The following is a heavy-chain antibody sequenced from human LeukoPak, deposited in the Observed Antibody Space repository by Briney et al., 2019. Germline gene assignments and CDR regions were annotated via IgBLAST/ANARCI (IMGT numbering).Heavy chain of an antibody. CDR3: ARHADFWSGSPYFDY. CDR2: IYTSGST. Sequence: PSETLSLTCTVSGGSISSHYWSWIRQPPGKGLEWIGYIYTSGSTNYNPSLKSRVTISVDTSKNQFSLKLSSVTAADTAVYYCARHADFWSGSPYFDYWGQGTLVTVSS. J-gene: IGHJ4*02. CDR1: GGSISSHY. V-gene: IGHV4-4*09. D-gene: IGHD3-3*01.